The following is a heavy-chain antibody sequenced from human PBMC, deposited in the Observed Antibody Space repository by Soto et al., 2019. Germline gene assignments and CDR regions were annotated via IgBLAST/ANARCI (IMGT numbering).Heavy chain of an antibody. Sequence: QVQLVQSGAEVKKPGSSVKVSCKASGGTFSSYAISWVRQAPGQGLEWMGGIIPIFGTANYAQKFQGRVTIXXDXSXXTAYMELSSLRSEDTAVYYCATSLGVVGATGWFDPWGQGTLVTVSS. J-gene: IGHJ5*02. CDR2: IIPIFGTA. D-gene: IGHD1-26*01. CDR1: GGTFSSYA. CDR3: ATSLGVVGATGWFDP. V-gene: IGHV1-69*12.